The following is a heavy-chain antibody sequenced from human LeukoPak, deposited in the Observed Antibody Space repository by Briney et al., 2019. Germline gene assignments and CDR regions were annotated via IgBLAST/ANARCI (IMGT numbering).Heavy chain of an antibody. CDR1: GFTFSSYS. CDR2: ISSSSSYI. J-gene: IGHJ3*02. Sequence: GGSLRLSCAASGFTFSSYSMNWVRQAPGKGLGWVSSISSSSSYIYYADSVKGRFTISRDNAKNSLYLQMNSLRAEDTAVYYCARTNGDYVSGYDAFDIWGQGTMVTVSS. V-gene: IGHV3-21*01. CDR3: ARTNGDYVSGYDAFDI. D-gene: IGHD4-17*01.